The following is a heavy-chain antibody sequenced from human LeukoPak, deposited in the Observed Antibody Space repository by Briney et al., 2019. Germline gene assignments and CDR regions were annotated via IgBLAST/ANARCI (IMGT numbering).Heavy chain of an antibody. J-gene: IGHJ4*02. D-gene: IGHD4-17*01. CDR2: IYTSGST. CDR1: SGSISGYY. V-gene: IGHV4-4*07. CDR3: ARELDYGDYGGFDY. Sequence: SETLSLTCTVSSGSISGYYWSWIRQPAGKGLEWIGRIYTSGSTNYNPSLKSRVTMSVDTSKNQFSLKLNSVTAADTAVYYCARELDYGDYGGFDYWGQGTLVTVSS.